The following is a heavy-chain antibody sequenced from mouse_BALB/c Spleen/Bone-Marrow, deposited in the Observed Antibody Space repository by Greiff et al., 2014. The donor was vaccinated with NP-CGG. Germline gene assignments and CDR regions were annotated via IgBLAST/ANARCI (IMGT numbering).Heavy chain of an antibody. Sequence: EVQLVESGGGLVKPGGSLKPSCAASGFAFSNFDMSWVRQTPEKRLEWVAYISSGGGRTYYPDTVKGRFTISRDNAKNTLYLQMSSLKSEDTAMYYCARQGYYRYDYAMDYWGQGTSVTVSS. CDR1: GFAFSNFD. CDR3: ARQGYYRYDYAMDY. D-gene: IGHD2-2*01. J-gene: IGHJ4*01. V-gene: IGHV5-12-1*01. CDR2: ISSGGGRT.